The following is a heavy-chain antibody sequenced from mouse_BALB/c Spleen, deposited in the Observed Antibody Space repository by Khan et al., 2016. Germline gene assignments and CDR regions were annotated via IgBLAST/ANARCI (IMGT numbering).Heavy chain of an antibody. J-gene: IGHJ2*01. CDR3: ARVLTGRCFDY. Sequence: VQLQQSGAELVKPGASVKLSCTASGFNIKDTYMPWVKQRPEQGLEWIGRIDPANGNTKYDPKFQGKATITADTSSNTAYLQLSSLTSEDTAVYYGARVLTGRCFDYWGQGTTLTVSS. CDR1: GFNIKDTY. D-gene: IGHD4-1*01. CDR2: IDPANGNT. V-gene: IGHV14-3*02.